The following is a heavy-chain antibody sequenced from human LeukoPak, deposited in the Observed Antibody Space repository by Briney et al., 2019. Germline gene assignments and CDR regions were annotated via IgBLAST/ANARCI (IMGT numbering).Heavy chain of an antibody. CDR1: GYSFSSYW. D-gene: IGHD3-22*01. Sequence: GESLKISCKGSGYSFSSYWIGWVRQMPGKGLEWMGIIYPADSDTRYSPSFQGQVTISADKSISTAYLQWSSLKASDTAMYYCARQMYGNYYDSSGFDTRYNWFDPWGQGTLVTVSS. V-gene: IGHV5-51*01. CDR3: ARQMYGNYYDSSGFDTRYNWFDP. J-gene: IGHJ5*02. CDR2: IYPADSDT.